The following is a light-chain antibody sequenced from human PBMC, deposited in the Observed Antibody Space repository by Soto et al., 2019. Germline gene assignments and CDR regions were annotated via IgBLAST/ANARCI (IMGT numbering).Light chain of an antibody. Sequence: EIVLTQSPGTLSLSPGERATISCRASQNVGRNYLAWLQQRPGQAPRLLIFGASSRATGTPDRISGSGCGTDFTLTINRLEPDDFAVYYCQQYAYSPLTFGAGTKVEFK. CDR1: QNVGRNY. CDR2: GAS. CDR3: QQYAYSPLT. J-gene: IGKJ4*01. V-gene: IGKV3-20*01.